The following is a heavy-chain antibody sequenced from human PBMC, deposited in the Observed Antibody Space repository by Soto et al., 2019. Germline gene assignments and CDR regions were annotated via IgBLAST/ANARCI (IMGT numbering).Heavy chain of an antibody. CDR1: GGSISNNNCF. CDR2: IHYRGSA. D-gene: IGHD2-2*01. Sequence: QVQLQVSGQGLVKPAQSLSLTCTVSGGSISNNNCFWSWIRQHPGKGLEWIGYIHYRGSAYYNPSLSGRVTILVDTTKNQFSMKLSSVTAADTAMYYCAREVNVPADADAFDIWGQGTMVTVSS. V-gene: IGHV4-31*03. J-gene: IGHJ3*02. CDR3: AREVNVPADADAFDI.